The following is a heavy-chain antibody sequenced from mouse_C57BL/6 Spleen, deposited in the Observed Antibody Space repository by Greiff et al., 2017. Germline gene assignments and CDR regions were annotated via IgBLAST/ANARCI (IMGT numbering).Heavy chain of an antibody. J-gene: IGHJ2*01. Sequence: QVQLQQPGTELVQPGASVKLSCKASGYTFTSYWMHWVKQRPGQGLEWIGNINPSNGGTNYNEKFKSKATLTVDKSSSTAYMQLSSLTSEDSAVYYCARPQTAHALYYFDDWGPGTTLTVSS. V-gene: IGHV1-53*01. D-gene: IGHD3-2*02. CDR2: INPSNGGT. CDR1: GYTFTSYW. CDR3: ARPQTAHALYYFDD.